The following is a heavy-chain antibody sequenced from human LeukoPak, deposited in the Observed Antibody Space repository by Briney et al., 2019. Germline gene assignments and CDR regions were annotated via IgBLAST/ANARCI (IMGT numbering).Heavy chain of an antibody. D-gene: IGHD4-11*01. J-gene: IGHJ4*02. Sequence: ASVKVSCKASGGTFSSYAISWVRQAPGQGLEWMGGIIPIFGTANYAQKFQGRVTITADESTSTAYMELSSLRSEDTAVYYCAREDDRLHLGYFDYWGQGTLVTVSS. CDR3: AREDDRLHLGYFDY. CDR2: IIPIFGTA. CDR1: GGTFSSYA. V-gene: IGHV1-69*01.